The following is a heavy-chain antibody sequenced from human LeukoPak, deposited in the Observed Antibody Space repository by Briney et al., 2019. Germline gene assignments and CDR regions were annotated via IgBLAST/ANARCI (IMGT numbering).Heavy chain of an antibody. CDR3: ARGNSGVPAAIRFVWHAPGNWFDP. D-gene: IGHD2-2*02. CDR1: GYTLTSYD. CDR2: MNPNSGNT. Sequence: GASVKVSCKASGYTLTSYDINWVRQATGQGLEWMGWMNPNSGNTGYAQKFQGRVTMTRNTSISTAYMELSSLRSEDTAVYYCARGNSGVPAAIRFVWHAPGNWFDPWGQGTLVTVSS. J-gene: IGHJ5*02. V-gene: IGHV1-8*01.